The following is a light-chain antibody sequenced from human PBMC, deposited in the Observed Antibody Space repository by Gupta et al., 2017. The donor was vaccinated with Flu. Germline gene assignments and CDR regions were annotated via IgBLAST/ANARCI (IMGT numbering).Light chain of an antibody. Sequence: GKTASITCAGVGWGDKYGPWHHQKPGQYHVLVMYKSNRRPSGTPERFSGSNSGTTATLTISGTQAMDEDDYDCQTWDSNSWVFGGGTKLTVL. CDR3: QTWDSNSWV. J-gene: IGLJ3*02. CDR2: KSN. CDR1: GWGDKY. V-gene: IGLV3-1*01.